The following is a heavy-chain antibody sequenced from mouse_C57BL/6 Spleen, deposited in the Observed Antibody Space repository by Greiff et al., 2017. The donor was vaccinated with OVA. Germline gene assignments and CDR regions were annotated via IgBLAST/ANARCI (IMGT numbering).Heavy chain of an antibody. V-gene: IGHV5-17*01. Sequence: EVQRVESGGGLVKPGGSLKLSCAASGFTFSDYGMHWVRQAPEKGLEWVAYISSGSSTIYYADTVKGRFTISRDNAKNTLFLQMTSLRSEDTAMYYCARNYDYGGTWFAYWGQGTLVTVSA. J-gene: IGHJ3*01. CDR2: ISSGSSTI. D-gene: IGHD2-4*01. CDR3: ARNYDYGGTWFAY. CDR1: GFTFSDYG.